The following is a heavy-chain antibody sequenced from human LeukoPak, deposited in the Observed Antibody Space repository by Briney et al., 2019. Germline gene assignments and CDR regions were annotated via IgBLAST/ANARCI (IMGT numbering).Heavy chain of an antibody. J-gene: IGHJ4*02. D-gene: IGHD2-21*02. V-gene: IGHV3-7*04. CDR3: ARAQYCGGDCYSRPYYFDY. CDR1: GFTFSSYW. CDR2: IKQDGSEK. Sequence: GGSLRLSCAASGFTFSSYWMSWVRQAPGKGLEWVANIKQDGSEKYYVDSVKGRFTISRDNAKNSLYLQMNSLRAEDTAVYYCARAQYCGGDCYSRPYYFDYWGQGTLVTVSS.